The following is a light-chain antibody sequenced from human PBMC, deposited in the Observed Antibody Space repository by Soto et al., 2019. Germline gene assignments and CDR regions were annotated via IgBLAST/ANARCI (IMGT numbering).Light chain of an antibody. V-gene: IGLV1-44*01. Sequence: QSVLTQPPSASGTPGQRVTISCSGSSSNIGSNTVNWYHQLPGTAPKLLIYRNNQRPSVVPDRVSGSKSGTSASLTISGLQSEDEADYYCATWDASLDGMVFGGGTKLTVL. CDR3: ATWDASLDGMV. CDR2: RNN. J-gene: IGLJ2*01. CDR1: SSNIGSNT.